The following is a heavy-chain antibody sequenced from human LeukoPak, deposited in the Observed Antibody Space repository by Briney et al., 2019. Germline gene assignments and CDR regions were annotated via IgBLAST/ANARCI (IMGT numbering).Heavy chain of an antibody. CDR1: GITLSDHY. CDR2: ITTGGRTM. V-gene: IGHV3-11*01. CDR3: ARIRRSNWFDP. J-gene: IGHJ5*02. Sequence: GGSLRLSCAASGITLSDHYMSWIRQAPGKGPEWVSYITTGGRTMYYADSVRGRFTISGDNAKNSLYLQMNSLRADDTAVYFCARIRRSNWFDPWGQGTLVTVSS.